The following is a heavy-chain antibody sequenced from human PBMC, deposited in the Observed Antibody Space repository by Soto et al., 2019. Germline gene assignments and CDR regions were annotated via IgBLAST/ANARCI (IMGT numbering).Heavy chain of an antibody. CDR1: GGSFSGYY. Sequence: SETLSLTCAVYGGSFSGYYWSWIRQPPGKGLEWIGEINHSGSTNYNPSLKSRVTISVDTSKNQFSLKLSSVTAADTAVYYCASFFYVALRATALTNGFDPLVQGTLVTGSS. CDR2: INHSGST. V-gene: IGHV4-34*01. D-gene: IGHD2-21*01. J-gene: IGHJ5*02. CDR3: ASFFYVALRATALTNGFDP.